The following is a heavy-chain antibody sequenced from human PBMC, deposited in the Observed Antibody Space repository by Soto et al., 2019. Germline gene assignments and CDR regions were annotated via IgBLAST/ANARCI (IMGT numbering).Heavy chain of an antibody. J-gene: IGHJ4*02. V-gene: IGHV3-7*01. CDR1: GFIFRSYW. Sequence: GGSLRLSCAASGFIFRSYWMSWVRQAPGKGLEWVANINQDGSEKYYVDSVRGRFITSRDNAENSLYLQMNSLRAEDTAVYYCARDGVAAGLYLDNWGQGTLVTVSS. CDR3: ARDGVAAGLYLDN. CDR2: INQDGSEK. D-gene: IGHD2-15*01.